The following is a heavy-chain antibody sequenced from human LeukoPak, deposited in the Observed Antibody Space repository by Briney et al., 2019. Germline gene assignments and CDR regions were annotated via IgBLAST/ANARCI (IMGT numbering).Heavy chain of an antibody. J-gene: IGHJ4*02. CDR1: GGSISSGGYY. CDR2: IYYSGST. V-gene: IGHV4-31*03. CDR3: ARAVAGDFDY. D-gene: IGHD6-19*01. Sequence: SETLSLTCTVSGGSISSGGYYWSRIRQHPGKGLEWIGYIYYSGSTYYNPSLKSRVTISVDTSKNQFSLKLSSVTAADTAVYYCARAVAGDFDYWGQGTLVTVSS.